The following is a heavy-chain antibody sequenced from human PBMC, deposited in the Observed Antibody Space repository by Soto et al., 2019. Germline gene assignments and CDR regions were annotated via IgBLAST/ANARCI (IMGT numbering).Heavy chain of an antibody. V-gene: IGHV1-18*01. CDR2: ISAYNGNT. Sequence: QIQLVQSGAEVAKPGASVRVSCKASGYTFTSYAISWVRRAPGQGLEWMGWISAYNGNTNYAQKVQGRVTMTTDTSTSPAYMELRILRSDDTAVYYCARGSGGLLWFGEQLDYWGQGTLVTVSS. CDR1: GYTFTSYA. J-gene: IGHJ4*02. CDR3: ARGSGGLLWFGEQLDY. D-gene: IGHD3-10*01.